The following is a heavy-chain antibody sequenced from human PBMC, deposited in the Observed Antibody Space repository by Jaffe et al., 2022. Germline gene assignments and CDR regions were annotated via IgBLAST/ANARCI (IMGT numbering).Heavy chain of an antibody. J-gene: IGHJ5*02. D-gene: IGHD6-13*01. CDR3: AREISIAAAKDP. V-gene: IGHV4-61*02. CDR2: IYTSGGT. Sequence: QVQLQESGPGLVKPSQTLSLTCTVSGGSISSINHYWSWIRQPAGKGLEWIGRIYTSGGTNYNPSLKSRVTISVDTSKNQFSLRLTSVTAADTAVYYCAREISIAAAKDPWGQGTLVTVSS. CDR1: GGSISSINHY.